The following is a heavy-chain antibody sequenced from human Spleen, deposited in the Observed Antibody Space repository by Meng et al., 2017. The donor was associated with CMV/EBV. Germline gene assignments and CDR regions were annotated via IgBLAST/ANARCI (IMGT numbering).Heavy chain of an antibody. Sequence: FSSYAITWVRQATGQGLEWMRTIIPILAITKYAQKFQGRVTITADKTSSTVYMELSSLRSDDTAVYYCGRYTDIVSVIAATRDYWFDPWGQGTLVTVSS. CDR1: FSSYA. J-gene: IGHJ5*02. D-gene: IGHD2-15*01. CDR3: GRYTDIVSVIAATRDYWFDP. V-gene: IGHV1-69*04. CDR2: IIPILAIT.